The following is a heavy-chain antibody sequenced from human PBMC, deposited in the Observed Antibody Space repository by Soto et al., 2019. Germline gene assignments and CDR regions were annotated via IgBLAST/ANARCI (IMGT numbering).Heavy chain of an antibody. CDR1: GFTVSSNY. Sequence: GSLIPSCAAAGFTVSSNYMSWVRQAPGKGLEWVSVIYSGGSTFYADSVKGRFTISRDNSKNMVYLQMNRMRAEDTAVYYCAREWPHLDCWGQGTLVTVSS. CDR3: AREWPHLDC. V-gene: IGHV3-53*01. J-gene: IGHJ4*02. CDR2: IYSGGST.